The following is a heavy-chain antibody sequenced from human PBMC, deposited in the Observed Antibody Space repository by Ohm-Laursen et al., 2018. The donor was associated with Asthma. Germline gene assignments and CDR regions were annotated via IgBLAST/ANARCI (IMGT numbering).Heavy chain of an antibody. CDR2: INHSGGT. CDR3: VILTGYYNWFDP. Sequence: SQTLSLTCSVYGGSFTDYSWNWIRQSPGKGLEWIGEINHSGGTNYHPSLQSRVTISLDTSKNQFSLKLSSVTAADTAVYYCVILTGYYNWFDPWGQGTLVTVSS. CDR1: GGSFTDYS. D-gene: IGHD3-9*01. V-gene: IGHV4-34*01. J-gene: IGHJ5*02.